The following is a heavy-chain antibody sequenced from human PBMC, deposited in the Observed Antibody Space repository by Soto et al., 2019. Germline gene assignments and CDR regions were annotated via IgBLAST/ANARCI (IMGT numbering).Heavy chain of an antibody. V-gene: IGHV4-39*07. CDR3: ASCSTLAAAGTLYYYYGMDV. Sequence: SETLSLTCTVSGGSISSSSYYWGWIRQPPGKGLEWIGEINHSGSTNYNPSLKSRVTISVDTSKNQFSLKLSSVTAADTAVYYCASCSTLAAAGTLYYYYGMDVWGQGTTVTVSS. D-gene: IGHD6-13*01. CDR1: GGSISSSSYY. J-gene: IGHJ6*02. CDR2: INHSGST.